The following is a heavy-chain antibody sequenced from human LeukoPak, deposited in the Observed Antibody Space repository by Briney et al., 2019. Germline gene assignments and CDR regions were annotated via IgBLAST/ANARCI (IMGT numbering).Heavy chain of an antibody. V-gene: IGHV1-18*01. Sequence: GASVKVSCKASGYTFTSYGITWVRQAPGQGLEWMGWISGYNGNAHYAQSLQGRVTLTTDTATSTAYMELRTLTSDDTAVYYCVREMAVVIPAALTPYGYWGQGTLVTVSS. D-gene: IGHD2-2*01. CDR2: ISGYNGNA. CDR1: GYTFTSYG. J-gene: IGHJ4*02. CDR3: VREMAVVIPAALTPYGY.